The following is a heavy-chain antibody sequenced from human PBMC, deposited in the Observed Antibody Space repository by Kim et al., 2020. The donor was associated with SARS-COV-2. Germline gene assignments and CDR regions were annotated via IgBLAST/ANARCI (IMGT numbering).Heavy chain of an antibody. CDR1: GFTFSSYW. CDR2: IKQDGSEK. D-gene: IGHD1-26*01. Sequence: GGSLRLSCAASGFTFSSYWMSWVRQAPGKGLEWVANIKQDGSEKYYVDSVKGRFTISRDNAKNSLYLQMNSLRAEDTAVYYCARALEDSGSYYYYYYGMDVWGQGTTVTVSS. V-gene: IGHV3-7*01. CDR3: ARALEDSGSYYYYYYGMDV. J-gene: IGHJ6*02.